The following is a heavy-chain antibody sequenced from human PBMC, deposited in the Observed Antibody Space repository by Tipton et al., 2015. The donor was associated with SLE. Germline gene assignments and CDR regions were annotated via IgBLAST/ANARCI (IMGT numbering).Heavy chain of an antibody. CDR1: GFTFGDFY. Sequence: SLRLSCEAYGFTFGDFYMSWIRQDPGRGMEWISFISSTGSHIYYAESMKGRFTISRDNAQKSLFLEIRSLRVDDTAVYYCARPLEELLLVHAFDLWGQGTPVTV. V-gene: IGHV3-11*04. CDR2: ISSTGSHI. D-gene: IGHD3-10*01. CDR3: ARPLEELLLVHAFDL. J-gene: IGHJ3*01.